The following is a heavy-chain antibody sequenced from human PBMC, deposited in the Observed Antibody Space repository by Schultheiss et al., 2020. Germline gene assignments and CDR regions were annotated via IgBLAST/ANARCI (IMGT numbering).Heavy chain of an antibody. CDR2: ISSSGSTI. V-gene: IGHV3-48*04. D-gene: IGHD4-17*01. CDR3: ARSMTTVTTYNWFDP. CDR1: GFTFTNYG. Sequence: GGSLRLSCAASGFTFTNYGMIWVRQAPGKGLEWVSYISSSGSTIYYADSVKGRFTISRDNAKNSLYLQMNSLRAEDTAVYYCARSMTTVTTYNWFDPWGQGTLVTVSS. J-gene: IGHJ5*02.